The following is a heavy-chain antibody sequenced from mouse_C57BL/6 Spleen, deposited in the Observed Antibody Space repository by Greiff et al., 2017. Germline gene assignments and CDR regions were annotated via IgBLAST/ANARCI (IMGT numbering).Heavy chain of an antibody. CDR3: ARNPPYYGSSYDYAMDY. J-gene: IGHJ4*01. CDR1: GYSFTSYY. D-gene: IGHD1-1*01. Sequence: QVQLQQSGPELVKPGASVKISCKASGYSFTSYYIHWVKQRPGQGLEWIGWIYPGSGNTKYNEKFKGKATLTADTSSSTAYMQLSSLTSEDSAVYYCARNPPYYGSSYDYAMDYWGQGTSVTVSS. V-gene: IGHV1-66*01. CDR2: IYPGSGNT.